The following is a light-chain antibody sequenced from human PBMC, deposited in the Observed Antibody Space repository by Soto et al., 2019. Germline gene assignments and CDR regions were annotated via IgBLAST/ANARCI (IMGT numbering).Light chain of an antibody. Sequence: DVQWPQSQSSLSASVGDRVTITCLVSQGISSYLNWYRQQPGTVPQLLIFAASSLQSGVPSRFSGSRSGPDFPLTIRSLQPEDFATYYCQQSYSSPPPFGQGGKAAIK. CDR1: QGISSY. V-gene: IGKV1-39*01. CDR2: AAS. J-gene: IGKJ1*01. CDR3: QQSYSSPPP.